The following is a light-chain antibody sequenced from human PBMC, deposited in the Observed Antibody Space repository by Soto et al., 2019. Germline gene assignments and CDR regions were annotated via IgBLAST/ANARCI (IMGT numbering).Light chain of an antibody. CDR1: QSVSSSY. CDR2: GAS. V-gene: IGKV3-20*01. J-gene: IGKJ1*01. CDR3: QRYGSSRPWT. Sequence: EIVLTQSPGTLSLSPGERATLSCRASQSVSSSYLAWYQQKPGQAPRLLIYGASSRATGIPDRFSGSGSGTDFTLTISRLEPADFAVYYCQRYGSSRPWTFGQGTKVDI.